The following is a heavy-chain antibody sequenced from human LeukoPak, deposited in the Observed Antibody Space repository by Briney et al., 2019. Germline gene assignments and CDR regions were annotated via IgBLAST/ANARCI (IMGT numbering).Heavy chain of an antibody. CDR1: GFTFSSYG. CDR3: TRGYDILTGPDAFDI. CDR2: IWYDGSNK. D-gene: IGHD3-9*01. Sequence: PGGSLRLSCAASGFTFSSYGMHWVRQAPGKGLEWVAVIWYDGSNKYYADSVKGRFTISRDNSKNTLYLQMNSLRAEDTAVYYCTRGYDILTGPDAFDIWGQGTMVTVSS. J-gene: IGHJ3*02. V-gene: IGHV3-33*01.